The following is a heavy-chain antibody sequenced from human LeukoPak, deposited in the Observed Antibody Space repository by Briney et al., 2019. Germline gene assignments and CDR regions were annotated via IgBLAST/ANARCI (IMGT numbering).Heavy chain of an antibody. J-gene: IGHJ6*03. CDR3: ARAPNLNYYYYYMDV. CDR1: GFTVSSNY. CDR2: IYSGGST. Sequence: GGSLRLSCAASGFTVSSNYMSWVRQAPGKGLEWVSVIYSGGSTYYADSVKGRFTISRDNSKNTLYLQMNSLRAEDTAVHYCARAPNLNYYYYYMDVWGKGTTVTVSS. D-gene: IGHD1-14*01. V-gene: IGHV3-53*01.